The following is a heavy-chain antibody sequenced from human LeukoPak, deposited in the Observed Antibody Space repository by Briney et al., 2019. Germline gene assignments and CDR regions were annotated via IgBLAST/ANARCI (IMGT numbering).Heavy chain of an antibody. CDR2: ISGSGRT. D-gene: IGHD3-22*01. Sequence: GGSLRLSCAASGFTFSSYAMSWVRQAPGKGLEWVSGISGSGRTYYADSVKGRFTISRDNSKNTLYLQMNSLRAEDTAIYYCARAGSDNYYSGVNYWGQGTLVTVSS. J-gene: IGHJ4*02. CDR3: ARAGSDNYYSGVNY. V-gene: IGHV3-23*01. CDR1: GFTFSSYA.